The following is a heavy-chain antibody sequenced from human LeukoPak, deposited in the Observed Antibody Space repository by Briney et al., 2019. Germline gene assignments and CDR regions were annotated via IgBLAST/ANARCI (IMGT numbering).Heavy chain of an antibody. D-gene: IGHD3-3*01. V-gene: IGHV3-7*01. J-gene: IGHJ4*02. CDR2: IKSDGSET. Sequence: PGGPLRLSCAASGFTFGDYWMTWVRQAPGRGLECVAEIKSDGSETYYVDSVEGRFTISRDNAKNSLYLQMNSLRAEDTAVYYCARATIFGVVTALGPLDSWGQGTLVTVSS. CDR1: GFTFGDYW. CDR3: ARATIFGVVTALGPLDS.